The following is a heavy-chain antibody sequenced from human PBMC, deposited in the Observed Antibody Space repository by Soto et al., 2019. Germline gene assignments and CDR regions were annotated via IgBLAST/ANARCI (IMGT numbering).Heavy chain of an antibody. Sequence: QVQLVQSGTEVKKPGASVKVSCKASGYTVTDYYIHWVRQAPGQGLEWMGWIDPKHGGTNYAQKFHDRVTMTRDTSISTAYMARSRLTSDDTALYSWARDDYWIYPYWGQGTLVTVSS. D-gene: IGHD4-17*01. CDR1: GYTVTDYY. CDR3: ARDDYWIYPY. J-gene: IGHJ4*02. V-gene: IGHV1-2*02. CDR2: IDPKHGGT.